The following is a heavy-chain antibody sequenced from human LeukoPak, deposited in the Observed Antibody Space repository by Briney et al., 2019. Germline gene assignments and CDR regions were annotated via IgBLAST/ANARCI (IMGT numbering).Heavy chain of an antibody. CDR3: AGITMVRGVIRRGVYDAFDI. D-gene: IGHD3-10*01. CDR2: INPNSGGT. V-gene: IGHV1-2*02. J-gene: IGHJ3*02. Sequence: GASVKLSCKASGYTFTGYYMHWVRQAPGQGLEWIGWINPNSGGTNYAQKFQGRVTMTRDTSISTAYMELSRLRSDDAAVYYCAGITMVRGVIRRGVYDAFDIWGQGTMVTVSS. CDR1: GYTFTGYY.